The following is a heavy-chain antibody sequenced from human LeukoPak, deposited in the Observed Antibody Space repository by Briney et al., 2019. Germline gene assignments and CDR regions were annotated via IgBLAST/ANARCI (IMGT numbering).Heavy chain of an antibody. V-gene: IGHV4-61*01. D-gene: IGHD1-26*01. CDR1: GDSVSSGSYC. CDR3: ARARRGSSYSRTTRNFDY. CDR2: IYYSGST. J-gene: IGHJ4*02. Sequence: AESLTLTCTVSGDSVSSGSYCGSWIRQPPGEGLGWIVYIYYSGSTNYNPSLKSRLTIQVHTSKNQFSLKLSSVTAADTAVYYCARARRGSSYSRTTRNFDYWGQGTLVTVSS.